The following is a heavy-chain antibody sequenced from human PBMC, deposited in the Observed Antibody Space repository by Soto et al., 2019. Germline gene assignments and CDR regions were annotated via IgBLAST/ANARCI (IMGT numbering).Heavy chain of an antibody. J-gene: IGHJ4*02. CDR2: ISSSSSYI. CDR3: ARDPGSY. CDR1: GLTFSSYV. V-gene: IGHV3-21*01. Sequence: PXGSLRLSWAASGLTFSSYVMHWVRQAPGKGLEWVSSISSSSSYIYYADSVKGRFTISRDNAKNSLYLQMNSLRAEDTAVYYCARDPGSYWGQGTLVTVSS.